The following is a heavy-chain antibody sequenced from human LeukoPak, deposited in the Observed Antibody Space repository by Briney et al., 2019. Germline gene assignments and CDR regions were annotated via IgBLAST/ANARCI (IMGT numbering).Heavy chain of an antibody. J-gene: IGHJ6*03. D-gene: IGHD6-6*01. CDR2: MNPNSGNT. CDR3: ASVGRGIAARRAFPSYYMDV. Sequence: GASVKVSCKASGYTFTSYDINWVQQATGQGLEWMGWMNPNSGNTGYAQKFQGRVTMTRNTSISTAYMELSSLRSEDTAVYYCASVGRGIAARRAFPSYYMDVWGKGTTVTVSS. V-gene: IGHV1-8*01. CDR1: GYTFTSYD.